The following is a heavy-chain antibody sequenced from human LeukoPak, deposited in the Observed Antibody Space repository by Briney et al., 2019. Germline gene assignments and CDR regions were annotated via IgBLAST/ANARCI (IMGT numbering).Heavy chain of an antibody. CDR2: ISYDGSNK. Sequence: GGSLRLSCAASGFTFSSYAMHWVRQAPGKGLEWVAVISYDGSNKYYADSVKGRFTISRDNSKNTLYLQMNNLKTEDTAVHYCTTDPRSWWLGYWGQGTLVTVSS. D-gene: IGHD6-13*01. CDR3: TTDPRSWWLGY. J-gene: IGHJ4*02. CDR1: GFTFSSYA. V-gene: IGHV3-30-3*01.